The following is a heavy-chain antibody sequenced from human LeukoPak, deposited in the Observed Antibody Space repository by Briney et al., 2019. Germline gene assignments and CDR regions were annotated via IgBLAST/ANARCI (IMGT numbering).Heavy chain of an antibody. Sequence: SETLSLTCAVYGGSFSGYYWSWIRQPPGKGLEWIGEINHSGSTNYNPSLKSRVTISVDTSKNQFSLKLSSVTAADTAVYYCARHIPYPPLYGNHEAYGTLGLDYWGQGTLVTVSS. V-gene: IGHV4-34*01. CDR2: INHSGST. CDR1: GGSFSGYY. CDR3: ARHIPYPPLYGNHEAYGTLGLDY. D-gene: IGHD4-11*01. J-gene: IGHJ4*02.